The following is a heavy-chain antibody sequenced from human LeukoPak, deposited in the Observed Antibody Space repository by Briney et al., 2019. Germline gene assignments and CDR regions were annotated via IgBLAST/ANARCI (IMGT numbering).Heavy chain of an antibody. V-gene: IGHV1-18*01. J-gene: IGHJ4*02. CDR1: GYTFTGYG. CDR2: ISAYNGNT. CDR3: ARGGTSVFYDSSGQSSLGY. D-gene: IGHD3-22*01. Sequence: ASVKVSCKASGYTFTGYGISWVRQAPGQGLEWMGWISAYNGNTNYAQKLQGRVTMTTDTSTSTAYMELRSLRSDDTAVYYCARGGTSVFYDSSGQSSLGYWGQGTLVTVSS.